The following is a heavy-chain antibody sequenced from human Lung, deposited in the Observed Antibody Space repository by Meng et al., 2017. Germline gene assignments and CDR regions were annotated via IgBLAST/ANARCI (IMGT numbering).Heavy chain of an antibody. Sequence: VQLQQWGGGLLKSSEYLSLLCVVSGGSFSDYYWSWIRQPPGKGLEWIGEINHSGSTNYNPSLESRATISVDTSQNNLSLKLSSVTAADSAVYYCARGPTTMAHDFDYWGQGTLVTVSS. V-gene: IGHV4-34*01. J-gene: IGHJ4*02. D-gene: IGHD4-11*01. CDR3: ARGPTTMAHDFDY. CDR2: INHSGST. CDR1: GGSFSDYY.